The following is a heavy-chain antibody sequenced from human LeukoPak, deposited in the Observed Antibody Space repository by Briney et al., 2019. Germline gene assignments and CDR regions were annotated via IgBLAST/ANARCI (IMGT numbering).Heavy chain of an antibody. CDR2: IFGGGGT. Sequence: GGSLRLSCTASGFTFGDYAMSWVRQPPGKGLEWVSVIFGGGGTYYAGSVRGRFTISRDNSQNTLFLQMNSLRAEDTAVYYCARVKSSSSVQPLDYWGQGTLVTVSS. CDR3: ARVKSSSSVQPLDY. V-gene: IGHV3-53*01. J-gene: IGHJ4*02. CDR1: GFTFGDYA. D-gene: IGHD6-6*01.